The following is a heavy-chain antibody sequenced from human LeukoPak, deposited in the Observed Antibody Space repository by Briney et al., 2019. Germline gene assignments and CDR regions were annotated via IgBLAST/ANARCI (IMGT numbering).Heavy chain of an antibody. CDR1: GFTFSSYA. CDR2: ISGSGGST. J-gene: IGHJ4*02. D-gene: IGHD1-26*01. CDR3: AKVLRGSIVGEWELGY. Sequence: PGGSLRLSCAASGFTFSSYAMSWVRQAPGKGLEWVSAISGSGGSTYYADSVKGRFTISRDNSKNTLYLQMNSLRAEDTAVYYCAKVLRGSIVGEWELGYWGQGTLVTVSS. V-gene: IGHV3-23*01.